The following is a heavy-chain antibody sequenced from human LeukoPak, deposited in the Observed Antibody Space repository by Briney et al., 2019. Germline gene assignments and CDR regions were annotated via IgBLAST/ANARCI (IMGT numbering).Heavy chain of an antibody. CDR3: ARIRGEEDYDFWSGAYYMDV. CDR1: GGSISSSSYY. J-gene: IGHJ6*03. Sequence: SETLSLTCTVSGGSISSSSYYWGWIRQPPGKGLEWIGSIYYSGSTYYNPSLKSRVTISVDTSKNQFSLKLSSVTAADTAVYCCARIRGEEDYDFWSGAYYMDVWGKGTTVTVSS. CDR2: IYYSGST. V-gene: IGHV4-39*07. D-gene: IGHD3-3*01.